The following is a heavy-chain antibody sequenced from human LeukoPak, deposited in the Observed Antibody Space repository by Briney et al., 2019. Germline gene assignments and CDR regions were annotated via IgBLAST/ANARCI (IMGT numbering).Heavy chain of an antibody. Sequence: PSETLSLTCTVSGGSISTYYWSWIRQPPGMGLEWIGYSYDSGSTYCNPSLKTRVTISVDTSKNQFSLKLSSVTAADTAVYYCARVGSGSFDYWGQGTLDTVSS. V-gene: IGHV4-59*01. CDR1: GGSISTYY. D-gene: IGHD6-19*01. CDR3: ARVGSGSFDY. J-gene: IGHJ4*02. CDR2: SYDSGST.